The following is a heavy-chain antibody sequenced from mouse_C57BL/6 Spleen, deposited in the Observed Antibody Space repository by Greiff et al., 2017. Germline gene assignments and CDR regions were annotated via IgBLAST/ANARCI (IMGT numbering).Heavy chain of an antibody. CDR1: GYTFTRYW. CDR2: IHPISGST. V-gene: IGHV1-64*01. Sequence: QVQLQQPGAELVKTGASVKLSCMASGYTFTRYWMHWVKQRPAQGLEWIGMIHPISGSTNYNEKFKSKATLTVDKSSSTAYIQLSSLTSEDSAVYCWAGSPTTVVDYWGQGTTVTVSS. CDR3: AGSPTTVVDY. D-gene: IGHD1-1*01. J-gene: IGHJ2*01.